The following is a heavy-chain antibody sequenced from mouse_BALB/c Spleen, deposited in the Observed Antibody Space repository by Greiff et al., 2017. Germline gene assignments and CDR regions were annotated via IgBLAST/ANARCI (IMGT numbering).Heavy chain of an antibody. V-gene: IGHV2-2*02. CDR1: GFSLTSYG. D-gene: IGHD2-14*01. CDR3: DRNWAFYRNYAMDY. CDR2: IWSGGST. Sequence: VQLQQSGPGLVQPSQSLSITCTVSGFSLTSYGVHWVRQSPGKGLEWLGVIWSGGSTDYNAAFISRLSISKDNTKNQVFFKMNSLQANDTDIYYRDRNWAFYRNYAMDYWGQGTSVTVSS. J-gene: IGHJ4*01.